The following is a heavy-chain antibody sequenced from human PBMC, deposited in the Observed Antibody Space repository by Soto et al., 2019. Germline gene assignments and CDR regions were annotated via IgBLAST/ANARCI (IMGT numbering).Heavy chain of an antibody. Sequence: GGSLRLSCAASGFTFSSYAMSWVRQAPGKGLEWVSAISGSGGSTYYADSVKGRFTISRDNSKNTLYLQMNSLRAEDTAVYYCAKGITAAVNVALYYHYYYGMDVWGQGTTVTVSS. D-gene: IGHD6-13*01. V-gene: IGHV3-23*01. J-gene: IGHJ6*02. CDR1: GFTFSSYA. CDR2: ISGSGGST. CDR3: AKGITAAVNVALYYHYYYGMDV.